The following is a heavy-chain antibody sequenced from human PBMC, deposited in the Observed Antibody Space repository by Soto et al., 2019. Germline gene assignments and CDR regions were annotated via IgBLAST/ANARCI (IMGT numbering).Heavy chain of an antibody. CDR3: ARGRSGYEDYYYYGMDV. Sequence: SLKVSCKASGGTFSSYAISWVRQAPGQGLEWMGGIIPIFGTANYAQKFQGRVTITADKSTSTAYMELSSLRSEDTAVYYCARGRSGYEDYYYYGMDVWGQGTTVTVSS. J-gene: IGHJ6*02. CDR1: GGTFSSYA. CDR2: IIPIFGTA. D-gene: IGHD5-12*01. V-gene: IGHV1-69*06.